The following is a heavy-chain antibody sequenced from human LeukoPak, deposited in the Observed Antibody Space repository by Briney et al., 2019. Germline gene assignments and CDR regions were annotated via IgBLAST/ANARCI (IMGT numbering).Heavy chain of an antibody. CDR3: ARTLFDYGDYVVYFDY. Sequence: SVKVSCKASGGTFSSYAISWVRQAPGQGLEWMGGIIPIFGTANCAQKFQGRVTITADESTSTAYMELSSLRSEDTAVYYCARTLFDYGDYVVYFDYWGQGTLVTVSS. CDR1: GGTFSSYA. J-gene: IGHJ4*02. V-gene: IGHV1-69*13. CDR2: IIPIFGTA. D-gene: IGHD4-17*01.